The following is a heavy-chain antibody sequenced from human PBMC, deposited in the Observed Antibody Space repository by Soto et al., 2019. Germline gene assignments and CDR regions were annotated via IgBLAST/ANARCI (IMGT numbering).Heavy chain of an antibody. J-gene: IGHJ5*02. Sequence: ASVKVSCKASGGTFSSYTISWVRQAPGQGLEWMGRIIPILGIANYAQKFQGRVTITADKSTSTAYMELSSLRSEDTAVYYCARGYCSGGSCNEPSRPEPYWFDPWGQGTLVTVSS. CDR2: IIPILGIA. CDR1: GGTFSSYT. CDR3: ARGYCSGGSCNEPSRPEPYWFDP. D-gene: IGHD2-15*01. V-gene: IGHV1-69*02.